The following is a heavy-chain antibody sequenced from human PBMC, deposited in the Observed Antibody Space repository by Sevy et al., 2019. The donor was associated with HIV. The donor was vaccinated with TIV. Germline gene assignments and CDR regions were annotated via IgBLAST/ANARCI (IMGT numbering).Heavy chain of an antibody. CDR1: GYSFTSYW. V-gene: IGHV5-51*01. CDR3: ARAVAPLYSSSMENAFDI. J-gene: IGHJ3*02. CDR2: IYPGDSDT. D-gene: IGHD6-13*01. Sequence: GESLKISCKGSGYSFTSYWIGWVRQMPGKGLEWMGIIYPGDSDTRYSPSFQGQVTIPAAKSISTAYLQWSSLKASETAMYYCARAVAPLYSSSMENAFDIWGQGTMVTVSS.